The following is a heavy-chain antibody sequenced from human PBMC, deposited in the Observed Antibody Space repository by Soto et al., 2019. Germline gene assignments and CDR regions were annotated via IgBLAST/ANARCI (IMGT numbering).Heavy chain of an antibody. CDR1: GFTFSSYA. CDR3: AKDMLGDGDGNAFDI. CDR2: ISGSGGST. Sequence: EVQLLESGGGLVQPGGSLRLSCAASGFTFSSYAMSWVGQPPGRGLEWVSAISGSGGSTYYADSVKGRFTISRDNSKNTLYLQMNSLRAEDTAVYYCAKDMLGDGDGNAFDIWGQGTMVTVSS. V-gene: IGHV3-23*01. D-gene: IGHD4-17*01. J-gene: IGHJ3*02.